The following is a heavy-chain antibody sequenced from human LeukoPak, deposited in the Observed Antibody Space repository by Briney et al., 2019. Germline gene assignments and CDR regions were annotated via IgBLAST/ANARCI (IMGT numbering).Heavy chain of an antibody. V-gene: IGHV4-61*01. CDR3: ARVSSGYDSSGYYYQHFDY. CDR1: GGSVSSGSYY. Sequence: SETLSLTCTVSGGSVSSGSYYWSWIRQPPGKGLEWIGYIYYSGSTNSNPSLKSRVTISVDTSKNQFSLKLSSVTAADTAVYYCARVSSGYDSSGYYYQHFDYWGQGTLVTVSS. D-gene: IGHD3-22*01. J-gene: IGHJ4*02. CDR2: IYYSGST.